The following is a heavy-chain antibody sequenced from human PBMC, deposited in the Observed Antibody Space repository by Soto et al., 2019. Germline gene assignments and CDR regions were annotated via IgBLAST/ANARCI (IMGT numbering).Heavy chain of an antibody. CDR3: ARVNWNLGYYGMDV. V-gene: IGHV6-1*01. CDR2: TYYRSKWYN. D-gene: IGHD1-7*01. CDR1: RDSVSSNSAA. Sequence: SQTLSLTCAISRDSVSSNSAAWNWIRQSPSRGLEWLGRTYYRSKWYNDYAVSVKSRITINPDTSKNQFYLQLNSVTPEDTAVYYCARVNWNLGYYGMDVWGQGTTVTVSS. J-gene: IGHJ6*02.